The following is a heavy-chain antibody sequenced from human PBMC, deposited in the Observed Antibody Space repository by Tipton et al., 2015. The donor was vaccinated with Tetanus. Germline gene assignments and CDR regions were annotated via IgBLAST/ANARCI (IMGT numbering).Heavy chain of an antibody. CDR3: ARGPDYSRAFDI. D-gene: IGHD4-11*01. Sequence: TLSLTCAVYGGSFSGYYWSWIRQPPGKGLEWIGEINHSGSTNYNPSLKSRVTISVDTSKNQFSLKLSSVTAADTAVYYCARGPDYSRAFDIWGQGTMVTVSS. CDR2: INHSGST. CDR1: GGSFSGYY. J-gene: IGHJ3*02. V-gene: IGHV4-34*01.